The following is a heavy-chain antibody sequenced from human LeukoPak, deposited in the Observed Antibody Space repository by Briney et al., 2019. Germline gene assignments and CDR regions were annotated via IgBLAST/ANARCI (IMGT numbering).Heavy chain of an antibody. CDR3: ARPYSGSYLVY. D-gene: IGHD1-26*01. CDR1: GFTFTTYW. Sequence: SGGSLRLSCAASGFTFTTYWMHWVRQAPGKGLEWVAVISYDGSNKYYADSVKGRFTISGDNSKNTLYLQMNSLRAEDTAVYYCARPYSGSYLVYWGQGTLVTVSS. CDR2: ISYDGSNK. J-gene: IGHJ4*02. V-gene: IGHV3-30-3*01.